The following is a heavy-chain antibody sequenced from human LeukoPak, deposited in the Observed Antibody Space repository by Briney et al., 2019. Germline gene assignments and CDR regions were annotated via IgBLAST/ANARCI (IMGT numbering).Heavy chain of an antibody. CDR3: ARGAMIVVDSYDAFDI. CDR1: GYTFTGYY. D-gene: IGHD3-22*01. Sequence: ASVKVSCKASGYTFTGYYMHWVRQAPGQGLEWMGWINPNSGGTNYAQKFQGWVTMTRDTSISTAYMELSRLRSDDTAVYYCARGAMIVVDSYDAFDIWGQGTMVTVSS. V-gene: IGHV1-2*04. CDR2: INPNSGGT. J-gene: IGHJ3*02.